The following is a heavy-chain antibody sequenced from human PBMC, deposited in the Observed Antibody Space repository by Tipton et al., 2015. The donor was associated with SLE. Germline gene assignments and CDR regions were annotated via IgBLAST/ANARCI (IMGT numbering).Heavy chain of an antibody. CDR2: ISGSGGST. Sequence: SLRLSCAASGFTFSSYAMSWVRQAPGKGLEWVSAISGSGGSTYYADSVKGRFTISRDNSKNTLYLQMNSLRAEDTAVYYCATISMVQGVPFDYWGQGTLVTVPS. CDR1: GFTFSSYA. V-gene: IGHV3-23*01. CDR3: ATISMVQGVPFDY. D-gene: IGHD3-10*01. J-gene: IGHJ4*02.